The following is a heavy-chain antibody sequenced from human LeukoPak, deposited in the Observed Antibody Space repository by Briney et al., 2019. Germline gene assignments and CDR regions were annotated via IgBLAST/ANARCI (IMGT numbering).Heavy chain of an antibody. V-gene: IGHV1-18*01. CDR1: GYTCTTFG. Sequence: GASVTVSCKASGYTCTTFGISWVRQAPGQGLEWMGWISADNGDTDYAQKFQGRVTLTTDTSTSTAYMELTSLRSDDTALYYCARDVGINRFDYWGQGTLVTVSS. J-gene: IGHJ4*02. D-gene: IGHD7-27*01. CDR2: ISADNGDT. CDR3: ARDVGINRFDY.